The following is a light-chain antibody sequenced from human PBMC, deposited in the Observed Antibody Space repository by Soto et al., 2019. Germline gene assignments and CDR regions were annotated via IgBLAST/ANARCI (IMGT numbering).Light chain of an antibody. Sequence: DIQMTQSPSSLSASVGDRVTITCRASQAITNYYLAWFQQKPGKAPKSLIYAASSLQSGVPSKFSGSGSGTDFTLTISSLQPEDSATYYWLQYHKYPLTFGGGTKVEIK. CDR3: LQYHKYPLT. CDR1: QAITNY. J-gene: IGKJ4*01. V-gene: IGKV1-16*02. CDR2: AAS.